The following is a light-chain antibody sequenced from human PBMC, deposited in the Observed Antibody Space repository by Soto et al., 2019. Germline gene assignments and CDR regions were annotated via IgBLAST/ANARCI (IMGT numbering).Light chain of an antibody. CDR3: QQYNNWPLT. Sequence: EIVMTQAPATLSVSPGERATVSCWANQSVSSNLAWYQQKPGQAPRLLIYDVSTRATGIPTRFSGSGSGTEFTLTISSLQSEDFGAYYCQQYNNWPLTFGGGTKVDIK. V-gene: IGKV3D-15*01. CDR2: DVS. CDR1: QSVSSN. J-gene: IGKJ4*01.